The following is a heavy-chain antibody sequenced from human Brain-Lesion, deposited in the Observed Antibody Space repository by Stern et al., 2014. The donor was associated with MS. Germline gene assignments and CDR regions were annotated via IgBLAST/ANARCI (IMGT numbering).Heavy chain of an antibody. D-gene: IGHD5-18*01. CDR3: ARAHVDTGDWFDP. CDR1: GFTFSTYW. CDR2: LNGDGSKT. J-gene: IGHJ5*02. Sequence: EVQLVESGGDLVQPGGSLRLSCTASGFTFSTYWMHWVRQAPGKGLVWVSRLNGDGSKTSYADSVKGRFTISRDNAKNTLYVQRNSLRVEDTAVYYCARAHVDTGDWFDPWGQGTLVTVSS. V-gene: IGHV3-74*02.